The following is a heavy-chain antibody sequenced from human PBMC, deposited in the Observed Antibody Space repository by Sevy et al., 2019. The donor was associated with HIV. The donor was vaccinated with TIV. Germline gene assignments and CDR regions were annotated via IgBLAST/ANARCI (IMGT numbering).Heavy chain of an antibody. Sequence: ASVKVSCKASGYTFTNYEINWVRQATGQGLEWMGWMNPNSGKTGYAPQFHGRVTMTRNTSLNIAYMELSSLRSDDTAEYYGASVEQRPYYYGSGNMGHWGPGTLVTVSS. CDR3: ASVEQRPYYYGSGNMGH. V-gene: IGHV1-8*01. CDR1: GYTFTNYE. J-gene: IGHJ4*02. CDR2: MNPNSGKT. D-gene: IGHD3-10*01.